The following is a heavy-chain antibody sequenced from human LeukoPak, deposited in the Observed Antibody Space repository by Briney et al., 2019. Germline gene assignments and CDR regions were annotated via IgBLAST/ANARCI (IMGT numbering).Heavy chain of an antibody. J-gene: IGHJ4*02. V-gene: IGHV4-34*01. Sequence: SETLSLTCAVYGGSFSGYYWSWIRQPPGKGLEWIGEINHSGSTNYNPSLKSRVTISVDTSKNQFSLRLSSVTAADTAVYYCARHVTDYDILTGNYLAYFDYWGQGTLVTVSS. D-gene: IGHD3-9*01. CDR2: INHSGST. CDR3: ARHVTDYDILTGNYLAYFDY. CDR1: GGSFSGYY.